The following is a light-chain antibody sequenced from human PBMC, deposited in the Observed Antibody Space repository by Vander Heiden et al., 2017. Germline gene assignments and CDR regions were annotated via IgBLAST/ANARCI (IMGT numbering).Light chain of an antibody. CDR3: SSYTTSSTVV. Sequence: QSALTQPASGPGSTGHSFTISCTGTSSDVGGYNFVSWSQHHPGKPPKLIIYEVSNRPSGVSHRFSGSKSGNTASLTISGLQAEDEADYYCSSYTTSSTVVFGGGTKLTVL. CDR2: EVS. CDR1: SSDVGGYNF. J-gene: IGLJ3*02. V-gene: IGLV2-14*01.